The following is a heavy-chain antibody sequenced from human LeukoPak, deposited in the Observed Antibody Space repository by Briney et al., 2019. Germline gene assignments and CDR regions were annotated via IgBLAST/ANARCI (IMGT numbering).Heavy chain of an antibody. J-gene: IGHJ4*02. D-gene: IGHD2-15*01. CDR2: ICSNDNNT. V-gene: IGHV3-23*01. CDR3: AKGTSSSCYSAPNY. CDR1: GFTFSSYA. Sequence: GGSLRLPCAASGFTFSSYAMNWVRQAPGKGLEWVSAICSNDNNTYYANSVKGRFTISRDNSKNTLSLQLNSLRAEDTAVYYCAKGTSSSCYSAPNYWGQGTLVTVSS.